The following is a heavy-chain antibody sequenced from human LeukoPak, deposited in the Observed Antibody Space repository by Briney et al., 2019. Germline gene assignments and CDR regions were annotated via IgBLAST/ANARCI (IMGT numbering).Heavy chain of an antibody. CDR3: ARGRHYYDSSDYYYEGDAFDI. CDR2: INPSGGST. D-gene: IGHD3-22*01. V-gene: IGHV1-46*01. J-gene: IGHJ3*02. CDR1: GYTFTSYY. Sequence: ASVKVSCNASGYTFTSYYMHWVRQTPGQGLEWMGIINPSGGSTSYAQKFQGRVTMTRDMSTSTVCMELSSLRSEDTAVYYCARGRHYYDSSDYYYEGDAFDIWGQGTMVTVSS.